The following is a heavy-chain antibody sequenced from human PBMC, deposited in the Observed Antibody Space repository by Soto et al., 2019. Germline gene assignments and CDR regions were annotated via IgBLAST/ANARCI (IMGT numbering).Heavy chain of an antibody. J-gene: IGHJ4*02. Sequence: GGSLRLSCAASGLTFSRYWMHWVRQVPGKGLMWVSRIGHGGRDAAYADSVRGRFTISRDDAKSTLYLQMNSLRAEDTAVYYCARIPDGDRYADLDPNDYWGQGILVTVSS. CDR1: GLTFSRYW. CDR2: IGHGGRDA. D-gene: IGHD3-3*01. CDR3: ARIPDGDRYADLDPNDY. V-gene: IGHV3-74*01.